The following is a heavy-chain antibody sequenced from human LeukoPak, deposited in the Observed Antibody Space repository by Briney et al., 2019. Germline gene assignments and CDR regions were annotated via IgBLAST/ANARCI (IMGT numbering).Heavy chain of an antibody. CDR2: IKKDGSET. CDR3: ARGRYSGTTYYFDY. V-gene: IGHV3-7*03. Sequence: GGSLRLSCAASGFTFSTSWMSWVRQVPGKGLEWVANIKKDGSETYYVDSVKGRFTISRDNAKNSLYLQMNSLRAVDTAMYYCARGRYSGTTYYFDYWGQGTLVAVSS. D-gene: IGHD5-12*01. J-gene: IGHJ4*02. CDR1: GFTFSTSW.